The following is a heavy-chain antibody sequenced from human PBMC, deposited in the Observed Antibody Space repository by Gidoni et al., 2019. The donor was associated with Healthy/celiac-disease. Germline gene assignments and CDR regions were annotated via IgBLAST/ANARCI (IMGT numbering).Heavy chain of an antibody. J-gene: IGHJ2*01. V-gene: IGHV4-30-2*01. CDR1: GGSISSGGYS. CDR3: ARGLVHSGYFDL. D-gene: IGHD3-10*01. CDR2: IYPSGST. Sequence: QLQLQESGSDLVKPSQTLSLTCAVSGGSISSGGYSWSWIRQPPGKGLEWIGYIYPSGSTYYNPSLKSRVTISVDRSKNQFSLKLSSVTAADTAVYYCARGLVHSGYFDLWGRGTLVTVSS.